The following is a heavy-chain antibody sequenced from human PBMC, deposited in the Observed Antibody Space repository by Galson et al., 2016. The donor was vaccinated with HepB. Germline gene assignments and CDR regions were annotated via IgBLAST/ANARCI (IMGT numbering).Heavy chain of an antibody. D-gene: IGHD1-14*01. Sequence: SETLSLTCTVSGDSISIRGYYWAWIRQPPGKGLEWIGSIYYSGNTHNNPSLKTRVSMSVDTSTNHVSLELSPVTAADTAVYYCARRTLQPSFDYWGQGTPVSVSS. CDR1: GDSISIRGYY. V-gene: IGHV4-39*02. CDR3: ARRTLQPSFDY. CDR2: IYYSGNT. J-gene: IGHJ4*02.